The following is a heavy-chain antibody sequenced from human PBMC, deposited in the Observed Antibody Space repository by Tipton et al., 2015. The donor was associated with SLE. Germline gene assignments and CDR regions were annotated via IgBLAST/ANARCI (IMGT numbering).Heavy chain of an antibody. D-gene: IGHD6-6*01. CDR3: ASPYSSSSYGMDV. J-gene: IGHJ6*02. CDR1: GGSFSGYY. Sequence: TLSLTCAVYGGSFSGYYWSWIRQPPGKGLEWIGEINHSGSTNYNPSLKSRVTISVDTSKNQFSLKLSSVTAADTAVYYCASPYSSSSYGMDVWGQGTTVTVSS. CDR2: INHSGST. V-gene: IGHV4-34*01.